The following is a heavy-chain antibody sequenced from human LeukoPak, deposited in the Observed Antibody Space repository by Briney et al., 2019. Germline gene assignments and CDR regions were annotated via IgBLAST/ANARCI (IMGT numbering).Heavy chain of an antibody. J-gene: IGHJ6*03. CDR3: ARGHSSSWTVYYYYYMDV. CDR1: GGSISSSSYY. V-gene: IGHV4-39*07. Sequence: SETLSLTCTVSGGSISSSSYYWGWIRQPPGKGLEWIGSIYYSGSTYYNPSLKSRVTISVDTSKNQFSLKLSSVTAADTAVYYCARGHSSSWTVYYYYYMDVWGKGTTVTVSS. CDR2: IYYSGST. D-gene: IGHD6-13*01.